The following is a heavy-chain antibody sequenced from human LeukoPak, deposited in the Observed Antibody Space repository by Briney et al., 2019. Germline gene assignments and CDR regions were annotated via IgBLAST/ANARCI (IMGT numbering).Heavy chain of an antibody. CDR2: IYYSGST. Sequence: PSQTLSLTCTVSSGSITSGGYYWNWIRQHPGKGLEWIGYIYYSGSTFYNPSLKSRVTMSVDTSKNQFSLKLSSVTAADMAVYYCARAPKGMTTVRYYYYYYMDVWGKGTTVTVSS. V-gene: IGHV4-31*03. J-gene: IGHJ6*03. D-gene: IGHD4-11*01. CDR3: ARAPKGMTTVRYYYYYYMDV. CDR1: SGSITSGGYY.